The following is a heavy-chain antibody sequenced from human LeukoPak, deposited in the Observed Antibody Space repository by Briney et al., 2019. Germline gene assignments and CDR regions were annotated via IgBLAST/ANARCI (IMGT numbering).Heavy chain of an antibody. CDR1: GGSISSGSYY. J-gene: IGHJ4*02. CDR3: ARDSGSYHGDY. D-gene: IGHD1-26*01. V-gene: IGHV4-61*02. Sequence: SQTLSLTCTVSGGSISSGSYYWSWIRQPAGKGLEWIGRIYTSGSTNYNPSLKSRVTISVDTSKNQFSLKLSSVTAADTAVYYCARDSGSYHGDYWGQGTLVTVSS. CDR2: IYTSGST.